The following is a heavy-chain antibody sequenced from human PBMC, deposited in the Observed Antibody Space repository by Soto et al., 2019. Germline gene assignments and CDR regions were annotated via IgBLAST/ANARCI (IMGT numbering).Heavy chain of an antibody. D-gene: IGHD6-19*01. Sequence: SETLSLTCAVYGGSFSGYYWSWIRQPPGKGLEWIGYIYYSGSTYYNPSLKSRVTISVDTSKNQFSLKLSSVTAADTAVYYCARDYPRYSSGWTHYFDYWGQGTLVTVSS. V-gene: IGHV4-34*09. CDR3: ARDYPRYSSGWTHYFDY. J-gene: IGHJ4*02. CDR2: IYYSGST. CDR1: GGSFSGYY.